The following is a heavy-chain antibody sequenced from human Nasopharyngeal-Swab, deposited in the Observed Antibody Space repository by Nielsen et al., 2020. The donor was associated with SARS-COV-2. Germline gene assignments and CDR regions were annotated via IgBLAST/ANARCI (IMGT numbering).Heavy chain of an antibody. CDR3: ARDSGVAGTKYYYYGMDV. V-gene: IGHV4-30-4*01. D-gene: IGHD6-19*01. CDR2: IYYSGST. Sequence: SRQCPGKGLEWIGYIYYSGSTYYNPSLKSRVTISVDTSKNQFSLKLSSVTAADTAVYYCARDSGVAGTKYYYYGMDVWGQGTTVTVSS. J-gene: IGHJ6*02.